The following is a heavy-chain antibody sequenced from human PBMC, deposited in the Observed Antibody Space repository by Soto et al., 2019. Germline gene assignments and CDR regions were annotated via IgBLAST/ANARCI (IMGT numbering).Heavy chain of an antibody. J-gene: IGHJ4*02. D-gene: IGHD6-19*01. CDR3: ARWYNSGLSFHPYYFDL. V-gene: IGHV5-51*01. CDR2: IFPRDFDT. CDR1: GYRFTSYW. Sequence: GESLKISCKGSGYRFTSYWIAWVRQLPGKGPEVMGIIFPRDFDTRYNPSFQGQVTISADNSISTAYLQWSSLKAPDSAMYYCARWYNSGLSFHPYYFDLWGQGTLVTVSS.